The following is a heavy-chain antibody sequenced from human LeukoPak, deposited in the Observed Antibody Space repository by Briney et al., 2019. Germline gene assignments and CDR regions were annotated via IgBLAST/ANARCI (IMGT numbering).Heavy chain of an antibody. CDR2: ISYDGSDK. Sequence: GGSLRLSCAASGFTFSRYGMHWVRQAPGKGLQWVAVISYDGSDKYYADSVTGRFTISRDNSKNTLYLQMNSQRPEDTAVYYCAKGDYSSGLDVFDIWGQGTMVTGSS. V-gene: IGHV3-30*18. D-gene: IGHD6-19*01. CDR1: GFTFSRYG. CDR3: AKGDYSSGLDVFDI. J-gene: IGHJ3*02.